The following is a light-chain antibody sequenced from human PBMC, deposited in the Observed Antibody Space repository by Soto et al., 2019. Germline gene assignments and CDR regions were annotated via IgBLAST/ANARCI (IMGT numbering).Light chain of an antibody. J-gene: IGKJ1*01. CDR1: QSVSSD. Sequence: EIVLTHSPSTLSVSPGERATLSCRAGQSVSSDLAWYHEKPGQAPRLLIYGAATRATGIPARFRGSGSGTDFTLTISRLEPEDFAVYYCHQYDSWTFGQGTKVDIK. V-gene: IGKV3-15*01. CDR2: GAA. CDR3: HQYDSWT.